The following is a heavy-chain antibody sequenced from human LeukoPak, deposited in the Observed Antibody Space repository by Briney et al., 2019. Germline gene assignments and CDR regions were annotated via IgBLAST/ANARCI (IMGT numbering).Heavy chain of an antibody. CDR1: GGFTTYA. CDR2: IIPILGIA. CDR3: ARAIYDSSGYYYVRYGMDV. V-gene: IGHV1-69*04. D-gene: IGHD3-22*01. Sequence: GASVKVSCKASGGFTTYAISWVRQAPGQGLEWMGRIIPILGIANYAQKFQGRVTITADKSTSTAYMELSSLRSEDTAVYYCARAIYDSSGYYYVRYGMDVWGQGTTVTVSS. J-gene: IGHJ6*02.